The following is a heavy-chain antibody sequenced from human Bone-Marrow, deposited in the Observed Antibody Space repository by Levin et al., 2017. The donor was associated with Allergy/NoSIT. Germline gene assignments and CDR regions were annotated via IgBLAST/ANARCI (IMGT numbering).Heavy chain of an antibody. Sequence: SSQTLSLTCTVSGGSISSYYWSWIRQPPGKGLEWIGYIYYSGSTNYNPSLKSRVTISVDTSKNQFSLKLSSVTAADTAVYYCARQRVVATIYWFDPWGQGTLVTVSS. CDR1: GGSISSYY. CDR2: IYYSGST. D-gene: IGHD5-12*01. J-gene: IGHJ5*02. V-gene: IGHV4-59*08. CDR3: ARQRVVATIYWFDP.